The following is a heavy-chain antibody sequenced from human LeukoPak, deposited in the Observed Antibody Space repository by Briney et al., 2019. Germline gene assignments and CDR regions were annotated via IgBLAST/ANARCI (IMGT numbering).Heavy chain of an antibody. CDR1: GFTFSSYG. J-gene: IGHJ4*02. Sequence: GGTLRLSCAASGFTFSSYGMSWVRQAPGKGLEWVSAISGSGGSTYYADSVKGRFTISRDNSKNTLYLQMNSLRAEDTALYYCAKDTRSAVAGSPLDYWGQGTLVTVSS. CDR3: AKDTRSAVAGSPLDY. CDR2: ISGSGGST. D-gene: IGHD6-19*01. V-gene: IGHV3-23*01.